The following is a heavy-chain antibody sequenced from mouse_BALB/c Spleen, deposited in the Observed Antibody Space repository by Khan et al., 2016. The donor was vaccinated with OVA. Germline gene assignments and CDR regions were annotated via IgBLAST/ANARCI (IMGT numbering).Heavy chain of an antibody. CDR2: IYPGNGNT. V-gene: IGHV1-63*02. CDR3: DKPYELGTKYATMDG. J-gene: IGHJ4*01. CDR1: GYTFTNYW. Sequence: QVQLQQSGAELVRPGTSVKMSCKAAGYTFTNYWIGLINQRPGHGLEWIGDIYPGNGNTHYNEKFKRKATLTADPSSTPAYFQLSTLTSQDSALSDRDKPYELGTKYATMDGWGQGTSVTVSS. D-gene: IGHD2-3*01.